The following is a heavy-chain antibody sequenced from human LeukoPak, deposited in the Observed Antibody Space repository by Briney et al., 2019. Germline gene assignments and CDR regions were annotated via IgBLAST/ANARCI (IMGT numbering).Heavy chain of an antibody. CDR1: GFTFSSYE. CDR3: ASLIWFGELLFDY. CDR2: ISSSGSTI. D-gene: IGHD3-10*01. J-gene: IGHJ4*02. V-gene: IGHV3-48*03. Sequence: PGGSLRLSCAASGFTFSSYEMNWVRQAPGKGLEWVSYISSSGSTIYYADSVKGRFTISRDNAKNSLYLQMNSLRAEDTAVYYCASLIWFGELLFDYWGQGTLVTVSS.